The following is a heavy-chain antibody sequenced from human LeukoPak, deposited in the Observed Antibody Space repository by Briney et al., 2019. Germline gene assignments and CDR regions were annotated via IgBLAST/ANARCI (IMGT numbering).Heavy chain of an antibody. V-gene: IGHV1-69*06. CDR3: ATSAELDTGGAFDY. D-gene: IGHD1-7*01. Sequence: SVKVSCKASGGTFSSYAISWVRQAPGQGLEWMGGIIPIFGTANYAQKFQGRVTMTEDTSTDTAYMELSSLRSEDTAVYYCATSAELDTGGAFDYWGQGTLVTVSS. J-gene: IGHJ4*02. CDR2: IIPIFGTA. CDR1: GGTFSSYA.